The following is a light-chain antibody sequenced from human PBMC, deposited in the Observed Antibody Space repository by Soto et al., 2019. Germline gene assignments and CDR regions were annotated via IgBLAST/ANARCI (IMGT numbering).Light chain of an antibody. J-gene: IGKJ1*01. CDR3: LQLYNYPRT. V-gene: IGKV1-6*01. Sequence: AIQMTQSPSSLSASLGDRVTITCRASQAIRSDLAWYQQKQGMAPKFLIFAASNLQRGVPARFSGSGSGTDFTLTISSLQPEDFATYYCLQLYNYPRTFGQGTKV. CDR2: AAS. CDR1: QAIRSD.